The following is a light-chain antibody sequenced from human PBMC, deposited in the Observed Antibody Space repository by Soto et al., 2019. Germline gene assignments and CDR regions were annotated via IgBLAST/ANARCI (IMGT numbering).Light chain of an antibody. CDR1: QSVNSN. V-gene: IGKV3-20*01. CDR2: GAS. Sequence: ETVMTQSPATLSVSPGERATLSCRASQSVNSNLAWYQQKLGQAPRVLIYGASTRATGIPDRFSGSGSGTDFTLTISRLEPEDFAVYYCQQYGRSPTTFGQGTKVDI. CDR3: QQYGRSPTT. J-gene: IGKJ1*01.